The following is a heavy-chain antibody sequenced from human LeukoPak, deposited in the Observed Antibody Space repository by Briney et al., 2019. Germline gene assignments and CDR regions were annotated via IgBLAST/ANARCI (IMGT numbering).Heavy chain of an antibody. J-gene: IGHJ4*02. Sequence: SVKVSCKVSGYTLTELSMHWVRQAPGQGLEWMGGIIPIFGTANYAQKFQGRDTITADESTSTAYMELSSLRSEDTAVYYCEIIASGSSSWYVDYWGQGTLVTVSS. D-gene: IGHD6-13*01. V-gene: IGHV1-69*13. CDR3: EIIASGSSSWYVDY. CDR1: GYTLTELS. CDR2: IIPIFGTA.